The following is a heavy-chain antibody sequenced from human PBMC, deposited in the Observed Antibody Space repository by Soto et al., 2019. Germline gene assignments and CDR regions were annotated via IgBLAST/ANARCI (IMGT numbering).Heavy chain of an antibody. CDR3: ARVSPGAMLQPFEY. V-gene: IGHV4-30-4*01. D-gene: IGHD2-2*01. CDR1: GGSISSGYND. Sequence: PXQTLRRPVTVSGGSISSGYNDWSWIRQPPGKGLEWIGYIYYSGSTYYNPSLKSRVTISVDTSKNQFSLKLSSVTAADTAVYYCARVSPGAMLQPFEYWGQGTLVTVSS. CDR2: IYYSGST. J-gene: IGHJ4*02.